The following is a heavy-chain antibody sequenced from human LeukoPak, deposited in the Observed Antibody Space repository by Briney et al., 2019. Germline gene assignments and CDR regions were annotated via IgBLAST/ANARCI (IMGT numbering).Heavy chain of an antibody. Sequence: GRSLRLSCTASGFTFGDYGMTWVRQAPGKGLEWVGFIRSKAYGGTTEYAASVKGRFTISRDDSKSIAYLQMNSLKTEDTAVYYCILAYYYGSGTYYNAPYYYMDVWGKGTTVTVSS. D-gene: IGHD3-10*01. CDR3: ILAYYYGSGTYYNAPYYYMDV. CDR1: GFTFGDYG. V-gene: IGHV3-49*04. J-gene: IGHJ6*03. CDR2: IRSKAYGGTT.